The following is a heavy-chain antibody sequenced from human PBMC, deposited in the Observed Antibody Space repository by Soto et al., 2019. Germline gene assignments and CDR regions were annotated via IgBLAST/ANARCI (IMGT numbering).Heavy chain of an antibody. CDR1: GGTFSSYA. Sequence: VASVKVSCKASGGTFSSYAISWVRQAPGQGLEWMGGIIPIFGTANYAQKFQGRVTITADESTSTAYMELSSLRSEDTAVYYCARGAGEMATFFDYWGQGTLVTVSS. CDR3: ARGAGEMATFFDY. V-gene: IGHV1-69*13. CDR2: IIPIFGTA. J-gene: IGHJ4*02. D-gene: IGHD3-16*01.